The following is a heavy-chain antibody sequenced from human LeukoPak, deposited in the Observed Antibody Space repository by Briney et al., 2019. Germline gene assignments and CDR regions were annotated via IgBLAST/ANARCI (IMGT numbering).Heavy chain of an antibody. CDR1: GGSISSYY. J-gene: IGHJ6*03. CDR3: AREGGYYYDSSGYPYYYYYMDV. V-gene: IGHV4-59*01. D-gene: IGHD3-22*01. Sequence: SETLSLTCTVSGGSISSYYWSWIRQPPGKGLEWIGYIYYSGSTNYNPSLKSRVTISVDTSKNQFSLKLSSVTAADTAVYYCAREGGYYYDSSGYPYYYYYMDVWGKGTTVTISS. CDR2: IYYSGST.